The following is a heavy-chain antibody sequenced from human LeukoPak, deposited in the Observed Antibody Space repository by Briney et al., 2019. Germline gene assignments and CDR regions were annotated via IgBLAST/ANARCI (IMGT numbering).Heavy chain of an antibody. D-gene: IGHD7-27*01. CDR2: IYYSGST. Sequence: PSETLSLNCTVSGGSISSGDYYWSWIRQPPGKGLEWIGYIYYSGSTYYNPSLKSRVTISVATSKNQFSLKLSSVTAAATAVYYCARDGAALGIPNWFDPWGQGTLVTVSS. CDR1: GGSISSGDYY. V-gene: IGHV4-30-4*08. CDR3: ARDGAALGIPNWFDP. J-gene: IGHJ5*02.